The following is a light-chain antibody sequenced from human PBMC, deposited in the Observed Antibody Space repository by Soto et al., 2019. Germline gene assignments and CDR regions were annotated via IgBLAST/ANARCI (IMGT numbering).Light chain of an antibody. J-gene: IGKJ1*01. V-gene: IGKV4-1*01. CDR1: QTVLYSSNNKDY. CDR2: WAS. Sequence: DIVMTQSPDSLAVSLGERATINCKSSQTVLYSSNNKDYLAWYQQKPGQPPQKLIYWASTRESGVPDRFSGSGSATDFTLTISSLQAEDVAVYYCHQYLFTPWTFGQGTKVEI. CDR3: HQYLFTPWT.